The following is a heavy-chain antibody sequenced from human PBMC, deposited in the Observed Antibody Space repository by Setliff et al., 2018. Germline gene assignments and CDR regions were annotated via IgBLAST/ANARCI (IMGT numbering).Heavy chain of an antibody. D-gene: IGHD1-1*01. Sequence: ASVKVSCKASGYTFTGYYMHWVRQAPGQGLEWMGWINPNSGGTNYAQKFQGWVTMTRGTSISTAYMGLSRLRSDDTAVYYCARDGLGAGMLWGGSGWFDPWGQGTLVTVSS. CDR3: ARDGLGAGMLWGGSGWFDP. V-gene: IGHV1-2*04. J-gene: IGHJ5*02. CDR2: INPNSGGT. CDR1: GYTFTGYY.